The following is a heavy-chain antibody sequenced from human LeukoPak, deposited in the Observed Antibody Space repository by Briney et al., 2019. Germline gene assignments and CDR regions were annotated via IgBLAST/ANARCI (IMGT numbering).Heavy chain of an antibody. J-gene: IGHJ4*02. V-gene: IGHV3-23*01. D-gene: IGHD2-15*01. CDR2: ISGSGGST. CDR1: GFTFSSYA. CDR3: ATSQAYCSGGSCYY. Sequence: GGSLRLSCAASGFTFSSYAMSWVRQAPGKGLEWVSAISGSGGSTCYADSVKGRFTISRDNSKNTLYLQMNSLRAEDTAVYYCATSQAYCSGGSCYYWGQGTLVTVSS.